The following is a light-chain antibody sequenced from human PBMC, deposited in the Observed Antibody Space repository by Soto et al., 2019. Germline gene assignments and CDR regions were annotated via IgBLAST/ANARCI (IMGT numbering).Light chain of an antibody. CDR3: SSYTGGNPSDV. Sequence: QSLLPQPPSASWSPGQSVTISCTGTSSDVGGYDYVSWYQQHPGKAPKLMIYEVTIRPSGVSDRFSGSKSGNTASLTVSGLQAEDEADYYCSSYTGGNPSDVFGTGTKVTVL. CDR2: EVT. J-gene: IGLJ1*01. CDR1: SSDVGGYDY. V-gene: IGLV2-8*01.